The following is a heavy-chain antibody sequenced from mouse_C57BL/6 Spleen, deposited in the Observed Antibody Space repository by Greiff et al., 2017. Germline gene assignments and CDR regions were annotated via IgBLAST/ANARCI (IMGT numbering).Heavy chain of an antibody. D-gene: IGHD1-1*01. Sequence: QAQLQQPGAELVRPGSSVKLSCKASGYTFTSYWMHWVKQRPIQGLEWIGNIDPSDSETHYNQKFKDKATLTVDKSSSTAYMQLSSLTSEDSAVYYCARENYGSDYFDYWGQGTTLTVSS. J-gene: IGHJ2*01. CDR1: GYTFTSYW. CDR2: IDPSDSET. V-gene: IGHV1-52*01. CDR3: ARENYGSDYFDY.